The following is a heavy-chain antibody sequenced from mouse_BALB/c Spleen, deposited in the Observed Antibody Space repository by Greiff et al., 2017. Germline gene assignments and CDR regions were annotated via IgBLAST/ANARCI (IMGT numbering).Heavy chain of an antibody. CDR3: AIPMITTGYAMDY. V-gene: IGHV5-9*03. CDR1: GFTFSSYT. Sequence: EVKLMESGGGLVKPGGSLKLSCAASGFTFSSYTMSWVRQTPEKRLEWVATISSGGGNTYYPDSVKGRFTISRDNAKNNLYLQMSSLRSEDTAVYYCAIPMITTGYAMDYWGQGTSVTVSS. J-gene: IGHJ4*01. CDR2: ISSGGGNT. D-gene: IGHD2-4*01.